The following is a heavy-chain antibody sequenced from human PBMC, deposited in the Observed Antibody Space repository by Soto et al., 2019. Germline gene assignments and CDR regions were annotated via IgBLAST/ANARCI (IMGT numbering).Heavy chain of an antibody. CDR2: IYYSGST. D-gene: IGHD5-12*01. J-gene: IGHJ5*02. CDR3: ARQATGDNWFDP. V-gene: IGHV4-39*01. CDR1: GGSISSGTYY. Sequence: SETLSLTCTVSGGSISSGTYYWSWIRQPPEKGLEWIGSIYYSGSTYYNPSLKSRVTISVDTSKNQFSLKLSSVSAADTAVYYCARQATGDNWFDPWGQGTLVTVSS.